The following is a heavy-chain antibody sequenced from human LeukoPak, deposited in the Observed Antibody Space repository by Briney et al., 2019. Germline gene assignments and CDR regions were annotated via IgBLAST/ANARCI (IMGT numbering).Heavy chain of an antibody. D-gene: IGHD3-22*01. CDR2: MWSDGTKK. Sequence: GGSLRLSCAASGFTFSHYGMHWVRQAPGKGLEWVAVMWSDGTKKYYADSVKGRFTVSRDTSKHTLYLQMSSLRAEDTAVYYCAKDSYYDSSGYLDYWGQGTLVTVSS. J-gene: IGHJ4*02. V-gene: IGHV3-33*06. CDR3: AKDSYYDSSGYLDY. CDR1: GFTFSHYG.